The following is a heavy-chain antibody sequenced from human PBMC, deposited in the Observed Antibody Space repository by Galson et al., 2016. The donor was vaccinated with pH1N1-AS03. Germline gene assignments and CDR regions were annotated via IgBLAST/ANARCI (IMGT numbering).Heavy chain of an antibody. V-gene: IGHV1-2*04. Sequence: SVKVSCKASGYIFTGFYVHWVRQAPGQGLEWMGWINTDSGVTNYAQKFQAWVTMTGDTSISTAYMELHGLKSDATAVYSCARDPRGPCSSATCATTYYFGMDVWGQGTTVIVSS. CDR1: GYIFTGFY. D-gene: IGHD1-26*01. CDR2: INTDSGVT. J-gene: IGHJ6*02. CDR3: ARDPRGPCSSATCATTYYFGMDV.